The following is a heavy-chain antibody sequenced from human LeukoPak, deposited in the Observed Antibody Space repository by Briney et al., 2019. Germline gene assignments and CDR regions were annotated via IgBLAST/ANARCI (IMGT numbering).Heavy chain of an antibody. D-gene: IGHD4-17*01. CDR2: INHSGST. Sequence: SETLSLTCAVYGGSFSDYYWSWIRQPPGKGLEWIGEINHSGSTNYNPSLKSRVTISLDTSKNQFSLKLNSVTAADTAVYYCARDKTTVKGPHFDYWGQGTLVTVSS. CDR3: ARDKTTVKGPHFDY. CDR1: GGSFSDYY. J-gene: IGHJ4*02. V-gene: IGHV4-34*01.